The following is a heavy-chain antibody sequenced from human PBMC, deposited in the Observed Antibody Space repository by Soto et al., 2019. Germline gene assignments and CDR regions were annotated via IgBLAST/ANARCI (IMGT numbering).Heavy chain of an antibody. CDR2: INPNSGGT. J-gene: IGHJ6*02. CDR1: GYTFTGYY. D-gene: IGHD3-9*01. V-gene: IGHV1-2*02. Sequence: ASVKVSCKASGYTFTGYYMHWVRQAPGQGLEWMGWINPNSGGTNYTQKFQGRVTMTRDTSISTAYMELSRLRSDDTAVYYCASDRVLRYFDWTRYCMDVWGQGTTVTVSS. CDR3: ASDRVLRYFDWTRYCMDV.